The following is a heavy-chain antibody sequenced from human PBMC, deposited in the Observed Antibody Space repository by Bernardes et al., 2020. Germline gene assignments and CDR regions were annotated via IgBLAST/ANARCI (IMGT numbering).Heavy chain of an antibody. J-gene: IGHJ4*02. CDR3: ASYSRGTSSSTFDS. V-gene: IGHV3-74*01. CDR2: ISADGAST. D-gene: IGHD4-4*01. Sequence: GGSLRLSCTGSGFTFSSQYMDWVRQAPGKGLVWVARISADGASTQSADSVEGRFTISRDNARSTVDLLLNSLRGEDTGVYYCASYSRGTSSSTFDSWGQGTLVTVSS. CDR1: GFTFSSQY.